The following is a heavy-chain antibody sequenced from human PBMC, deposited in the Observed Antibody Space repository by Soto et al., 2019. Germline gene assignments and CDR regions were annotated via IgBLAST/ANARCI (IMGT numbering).Heavy chain of an antibody. Sequence: SENLSLTCAVYGGSFSGYYCCWIRQPPETGLEWIGEIHHSGSTNYNPSLKSRVTISVDSSKNQFSLRLSSVTAADTAVFYCARGSAAAGSGFDYWGQGTLVTVSS. CDR2: IHHSGST. CDR3: ARGSAAAGSGFDY. J-gene: IGHJ4*02. V-gene: IGHV4-34*01. D-gene: IGHD6-13*01. CDR1: GGSFSGYY.